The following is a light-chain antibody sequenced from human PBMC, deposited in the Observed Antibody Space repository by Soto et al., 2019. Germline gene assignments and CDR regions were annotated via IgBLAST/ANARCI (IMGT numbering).Light chain of an antibody. J-gene: IGKJ4*01. Sequence: EIVLTQSPGTLSLSPGERATLSCRASQSVSSSYLAWYQQKPGQAPRLLIYGASSRATGIPDRFSGSGSGTDFTLTISRLEPEDFAEYYCQQYGSSLFGGGTKVEIK. CDR3: QQYGSSL. CDR2: GAS. V-gene: IGKV3-20*01. CDR1: QSVSSSY.